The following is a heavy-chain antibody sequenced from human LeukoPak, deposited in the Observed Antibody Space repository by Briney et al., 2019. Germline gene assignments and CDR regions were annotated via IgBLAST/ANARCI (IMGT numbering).Heavy chain of an antibody. D-gene: IGHD6-13*01. CDR3: AKGLSSSWYYFDY. J-gene: IGHJ4*02. CDR1: GFTFSSYA. V-gene: IGHV3-23*01. Sequence: GGSLRLSCAASGFTFSSYAMSWVRQAPGKGLEWVSAISGSGGSTYYADSVKGRFTISRDNSKNTLYLQMNSLRAEDTAVYHCAKGLSSSWYYFDYWGQGTLVTVSS. CDR2: ISGSGGST.